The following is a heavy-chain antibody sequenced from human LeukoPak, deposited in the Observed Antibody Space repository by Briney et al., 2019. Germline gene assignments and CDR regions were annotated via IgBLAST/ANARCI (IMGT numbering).Heavy chain of an antibody. J-gene: IGHJ6*02. D-gene: IGHD3-10*01. CDR1: GFTFTNYA. CDR3: AKVPYSDYGSGRPPFMDV. CDR2: ISNTGTDT. V-gene: IGHV3-23*01. Sequence: GGSLRLSCVASGFTFTNYAMSWIRQAPGKGLEWVSTISNTGTDTYYADSVQGRFTISRDNSENTLYPQMNNLRAEDTAIYYRAKVPYSDYGSGRPPFMDVWGQGTTVAVSS.